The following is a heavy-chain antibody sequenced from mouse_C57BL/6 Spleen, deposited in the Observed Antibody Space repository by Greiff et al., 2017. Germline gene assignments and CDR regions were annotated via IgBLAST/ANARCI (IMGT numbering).Heavy chain of an antibody. CDR1: GYTFTDYY. J-gene: IGHJ1*03. Sequence: VQLQQSGAELVRPGASVKLSCKASGYTFTDYYINWVKQRPGQGLEWIARIYPGSGNTYYNEKFKGKATLTAEKSSSTAYMQLSSLTSEDSAVYFCARYGWDDWYFDVWGTGTTVTVSS. D-gene: IGHD4-1*01. CDR2: IYPGSGNT. V-gene: IGHV1-76*01. CDR3: ARYGWDDWYFDV.